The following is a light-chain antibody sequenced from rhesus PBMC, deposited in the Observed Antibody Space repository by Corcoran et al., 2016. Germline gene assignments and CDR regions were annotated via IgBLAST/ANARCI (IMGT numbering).Light chain of an antibody. J-gene: IGKJ2*01. V-gene: IGKV1S12*01. CDR1: QNIYST. CDR3: QHYYDNPYI. Sequence: DIQMTQSPSALSASVGDRVTISCRASQNIYSTLAWYQHKPGKAPKLRIYAASTLQPGIPPRFSDSGSGTDFTRTINSLQTGDSATYYCQHYYDNPYIFGQGTRVEIK. CDR2: AAS.